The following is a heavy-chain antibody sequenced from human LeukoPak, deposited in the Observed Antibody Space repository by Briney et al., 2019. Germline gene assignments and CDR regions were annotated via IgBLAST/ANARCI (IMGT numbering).Heavy chain of an antibody. Sequence: PGGSLRLACAASGFTFSSYAMSWVRQAPGQGLEWVSAISGSGGSTSYADSGKGRFTMSRDNSKNPLYLQMNRLRAEDTAFHYCAKDLKRWQQLRWFDPWGQGTLVTVSS. CDR2: ISGSGGST. J-gene: IGHJ5*02. CDR3: AKDLKRWQQLRWFDP. CDR1: GFTFSSYA. D-gene: IGHD6-13*01. V-gene: IGHV3-23*01.